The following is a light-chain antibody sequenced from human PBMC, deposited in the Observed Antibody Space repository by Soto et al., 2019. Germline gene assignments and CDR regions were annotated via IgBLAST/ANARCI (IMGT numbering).Light chain of an antibody. CDR2: VAS. Sequence: EIVLTQSPGTLSLSPGERATLSCRASQSVSSSFLAWYQQRPGQAPRLLIFVASYRATGIPDRFSGSGSGTDFTLTISRLEPEDFAVYYCQHYGSSPPEFTFGPGTKVDSK. CDR3: QHYGSSPPEFT. CDR1: QSVSSSF. J-gene: IGKJ3*01. V-gene: IGKV3-20*01.